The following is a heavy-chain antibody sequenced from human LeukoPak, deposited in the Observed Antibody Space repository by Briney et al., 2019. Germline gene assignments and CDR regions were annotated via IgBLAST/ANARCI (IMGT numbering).Heavy chain of an antibody. J-gene: IGHJ6*03. D-gene: IGHD2-2*01. CDR2: IYYSGST. Sequence: SETLSLTCTVSGGSISSSSYYWGWIRQPPGKGLEWIGSIYYSGSTYYNPSLKSRVTISVDTSKNQFSLKLSSVTAADTAVYYCARWSQLLSGYYYYYYMDVWGKGTTVTVSS. CDR3: ARWSQLLSGYYYYYYMDV. CDR1: GGSISSSSYY. V-gene: IGHV4-39*01.